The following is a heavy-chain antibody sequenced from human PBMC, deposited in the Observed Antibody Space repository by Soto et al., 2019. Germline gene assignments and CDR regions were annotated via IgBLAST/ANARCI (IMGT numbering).Heavy chain of an antibody. CDR2: INPNSGGT. CDR3: ARGSRYNWNYLSWFDP. Sequence: ASVKVSCKASGYTFTGYYMHWVRQAPGQGLEWMGWINPNSGGTNYAQKFQGWVTMTRDTSISTAYMELSRLRSDDTAVYYCARGSRYNWNYLSWFDPWGQGTLVTVSS. D-gene: IGHD1-7*01. V-gene: IGHV1-2*04. CDR1: GYTFTGYY. J-gene: IGHJ5*02.